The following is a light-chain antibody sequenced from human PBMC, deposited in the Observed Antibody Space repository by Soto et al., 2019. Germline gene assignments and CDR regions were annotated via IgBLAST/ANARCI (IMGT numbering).Light chain of an antibody. Sequence: PGERAALSCGASQSVNNNFFAWYQQIPGQAPRLLIYGASSRASGIPARFSGSGSGTDFTLTISRLEPEDFAVYYCQQYGDSPYTFGQGTKLQIK. CDR1: QSVNNNF. CDR3: QQYGDSPYT. CDR2: GAS. V-gene: IGKV3-20*01. J-gene: IGKJ2*01.